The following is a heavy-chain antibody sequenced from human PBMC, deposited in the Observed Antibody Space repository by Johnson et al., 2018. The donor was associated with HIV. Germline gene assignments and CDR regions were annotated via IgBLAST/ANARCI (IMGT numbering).Heavy chain of an antibody. V-gene: IGHV3-66*01. CDR1: GFTVSTNY. J-gene: IGHJ3*02. Sequence: VQLVESGGGLVHPGGSLRLSCTASGFTVSTNYMSWVRQAPGKGLEWVSVIYSGGSPYYADSVKGRFAISRDNSKNTLYLQMNSLKTEDTAVYYCTTDPIAAAGHDAFDIWGQGTMVTVSS. D-gene: IGHD6-13*01. CDR3: TTDPIAAAGHDAFDI. CDR2: IYSGGSP.